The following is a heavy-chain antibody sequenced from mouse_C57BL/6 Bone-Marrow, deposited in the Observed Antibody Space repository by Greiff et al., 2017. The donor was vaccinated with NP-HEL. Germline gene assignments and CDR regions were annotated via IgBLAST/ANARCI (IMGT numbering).Heavy chain of an antibody. CDR2: ISNLAYSI. CDR1: GFTFSDYG. V-gene: IGHV5-15*01. Sequence: EVKLQESGGGLVQPGGSLKLSCAASGFTFSDYGMAWVRQAPRKGPEWVAFISNLAYSIYYADTVTGRFTISRENAKNTLYLEMSSLRSEDTAMYYCARQGVNYSNYRGDYAMDYWGQGTSVTVSS. CDR3: ARQGVNYSNYRGDYAMDY. J-gene: IGHJ4*01. D-gene: IGHD2-5*01.